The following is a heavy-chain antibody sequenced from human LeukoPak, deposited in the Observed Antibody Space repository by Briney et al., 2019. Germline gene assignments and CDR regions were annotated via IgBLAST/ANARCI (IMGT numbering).Heavy chain of an antibody. D-gene: IGHD3-16*01. CDR1: GGSISSYY. J-gene: IGHJ5*02. V-gene: IGHV4-59*12. CDR3: ARGYAATFDP. CDR2: IYYSGST. Sequence: SETLSLTCTVSGGSISSYYWSWIRQPPGKGLEWIGYIYYSGSTNYKPSLKSRVTISVDTSKNQFSLKLSSVTAADTAVYYCARGYAATFDPWGQGTLVTVSS.